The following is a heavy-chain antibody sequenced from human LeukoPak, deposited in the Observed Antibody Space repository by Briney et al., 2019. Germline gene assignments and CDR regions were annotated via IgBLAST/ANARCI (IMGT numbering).Heavy chain of an antibody. D-gene: IGHD2-2*01. CDR1: GFTFSSYW. V-gene: IGHV3-74*01. J-gene: IGHJ3*01. CDR2: IKSDGSST. Sequence: GGSLRLSCAASGFTFSSYWMHWVRQAPGKGLVWVARIKSDGSSTGYADSVKGRFTNSRDNTKNTLYLQMNSLRDEDTAVYYCARGDAHGFDFWGQGTMVTVSS. CDR3: ARGDAHGFDF.